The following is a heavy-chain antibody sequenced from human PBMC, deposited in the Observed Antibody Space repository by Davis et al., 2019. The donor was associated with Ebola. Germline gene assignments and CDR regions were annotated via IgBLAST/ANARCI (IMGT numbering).Heavy chain of an antibody. J-gene: IGHJ5*02. CDR2: IYYSGST. CDR3: ARAVGATGSWFDP. D-gene: IGHD1-26*01. CDR1: GDSISSYY. Sequence: MPSETLSLTCTVSGDSISSYYWSWIRQPPGKGLEWIGYIYYSGSTNYNPSLKSRVTISVDTSKNQFSLKLSSVTAADTAVYYCARAVGATGSWFDPWGQGTLVTVSS. V-gene: IGHV4-59*12.